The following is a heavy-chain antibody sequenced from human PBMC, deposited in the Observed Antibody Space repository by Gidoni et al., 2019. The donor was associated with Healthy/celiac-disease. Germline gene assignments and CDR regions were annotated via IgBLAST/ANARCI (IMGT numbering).Heavy chain of an antibody. CDR1: GFTFSSYG. D-gene: IGHD3-3*01. Sequence: QVQLVESGGGVVQPGRSLRLSCAASGFTFSSYGMHWVRQAPGKGLEWVAVIWYDGSNKYYADSVKGRFTISRDNSKNTLYLQMNSLRAEDTAVYYCARQYYDFWSGYRYYFDYWGQGTLVTVSS. CDR3: ARQYYDFWSGYRYYFDY. J-gene: IGHJ4*02. V-gene: IGHV3-33*01. CDR2: IWYDGSNK.